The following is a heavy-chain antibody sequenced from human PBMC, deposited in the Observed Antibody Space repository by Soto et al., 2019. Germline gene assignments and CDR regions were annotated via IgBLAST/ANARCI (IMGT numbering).Heavy chain of an antibody. CDR1: GGSISSGAYF. CDR2: VYYSGST. Sequence: QVQLQESGPGLVKPSQTLSLTCSVSGGSISSGAYFWSWIRQHPGRGLEWIGYVYYSGSTYYNPPPKGRVTNSIDTSKNHFSVSRSSVTPPDPAVYYCARDPRSAYSHAPGGQGTLVTVPS. V-gene: IGHV4-31*03. D-gene: IGHD3-3*01. CDR3: ARDPRSAYSHAP. J-gene: IGHJ5*02.